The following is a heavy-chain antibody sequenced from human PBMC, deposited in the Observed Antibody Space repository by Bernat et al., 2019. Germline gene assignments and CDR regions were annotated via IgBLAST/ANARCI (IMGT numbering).Heavy chain of an antibody. V-gene: IGHV3-23*01. CDR1: GFTFSSYA. CDR2: ISGSGGST. CDR3: AKCPIRPTEFDY. J-gene: IGHJ4*02. Sequence: EVQLLESGGGLVQPGGSLRLSCAASGFTFSSYAMSWVRQAPGRGLEWVSAISGSGGSTYYAASVKSRFTISRDNSKNTLYLQMNSLRAEDTAVYYCAKCPIRPTEFDYWGQGTLVTVSS.